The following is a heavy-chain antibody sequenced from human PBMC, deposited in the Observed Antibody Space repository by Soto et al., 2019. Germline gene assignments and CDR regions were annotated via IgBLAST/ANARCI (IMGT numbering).Heavy chain of an antibody. CDR3: TIVRVADSALEH. V-gene: IGHV3-30*15. J-gene: IGHJ1*01. Sequence: GGSLRLSCVGSGFIFSNSALHLVRQTPGKGLEWVAFMSYDGSDTFYADSVKGRFTISRDNSKNTLFLHMSNLRAEDTAMYYCTIVRVADSALEHWGQGTMVTVSS. CDR1: GFIFSNSA. CDR2: MSYDGSDT. D-gene: IGHD3-10*02.